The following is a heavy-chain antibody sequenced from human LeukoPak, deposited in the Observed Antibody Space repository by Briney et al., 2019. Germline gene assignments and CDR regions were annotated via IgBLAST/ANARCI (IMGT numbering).Heavy chain of an antibody. Sequence: PGGSLRLSCAASGFTFSSYWMHWVRQAPGKGLVWVSRINSDGSSTSYADSVKGRFTISRDNAKNTLYLQMNSLRAEDTAVYYCVWFGGLLSDFDYWGQGTLVTVSS. J-gene: IGHJ4*02. CDR3: VWFGGLLSDFDY. CDR1: GFTFSSYW. D-gene: IGHD3-10*01. CDR2: INSDGSST. V-gene: IGHV3-74*01.